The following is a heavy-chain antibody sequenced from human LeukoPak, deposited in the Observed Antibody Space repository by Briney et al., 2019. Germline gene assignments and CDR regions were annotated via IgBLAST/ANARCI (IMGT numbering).Heavy chain of an antibody. Sequence: SQTLSLTCTVSGGSISSGDYYWSWIRQPPGKGLEWIGYIYHSGSTYHNPSLKSRVTISVDTSKNQFSLKLSSVTAADTAVYYCARELPHYWYLDLWGRGTLVTVSS. V-gene: IGHV4-30-4*01. CDR1: GGSISSGDYY. J-gene: IGHJ2*01. CDR3: ARELPHYWYLDL. CDR2: IYHSGST. D-gene: IGHD1-26*01.